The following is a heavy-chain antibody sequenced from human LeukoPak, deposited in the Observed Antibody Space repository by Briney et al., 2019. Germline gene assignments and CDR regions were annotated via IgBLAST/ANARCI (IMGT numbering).Heavy chain of an antibody. CDR2: INHSGST. CDR1: GGSFSGYY. J-gene: IGHJ3*02. CDR3: TRLTIVGNAFDI. D-gene: IGHD2/OR15-2a*01. Sequence: SETLSLTCAVYGGSFSGYYWSWIRQPPGKGLEWIGEINHSGSTNYNPSLKSRVTISVDTSKNQFSLKLSSVTAADTAVYYCTRLTIVGNAFDIWGQGTMVTVSS. V-gene: IGHV4-34*01.